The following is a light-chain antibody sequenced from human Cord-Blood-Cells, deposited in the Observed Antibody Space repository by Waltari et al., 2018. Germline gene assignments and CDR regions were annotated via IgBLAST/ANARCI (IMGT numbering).Light chain of an antibody. V-gene: IGLV3-19*01. CDR2: GKN. J-gene: IGLJ3*02. Sequence: SSELTQDPAVSVALGQTVRITCQGDSLRSYYASWYQQKPGQATVLVIYGKNNRPPGIPDRFSGSSSGNTASLTITGAQAEDEADYYCNSRDSSGNHLVFGGGTKLTVL. CDR1: SLRSYY. CDR3: NSRDSSGNHLV.